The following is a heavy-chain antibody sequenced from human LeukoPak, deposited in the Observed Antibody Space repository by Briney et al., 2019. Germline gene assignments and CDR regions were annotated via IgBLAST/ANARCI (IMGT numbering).Heavy chain of an antibody. J-gene: IGHJ4*02. Sequence: GAPVKVSCKASGYTFTGYYMHWVRQAPGQGLEWMGWINPNSGGTNYAQKFQGRVTMTRDTSISTAYMELSRLRSDDTAVYYCARVAYYDSSGLFDYWGQGTLVTVSS. CDR3: ARVAYYDSSGLFDY. V-gene: IGHV1-2*02. CDR1: GYTFTGYY. D-gene: IGHD3-22*01. CDR2: INPNSGGT.